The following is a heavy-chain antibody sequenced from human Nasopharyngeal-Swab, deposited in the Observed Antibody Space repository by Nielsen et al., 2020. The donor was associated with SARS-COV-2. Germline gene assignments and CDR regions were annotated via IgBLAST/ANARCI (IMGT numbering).Heavy chain of an antibody. Sequence: SETLSLTCTVSGGSISSSSYYWGWIRQPPGKGLEWIGSIYYSGSTYYNPSLKSRVTISVDTSKNQFSLKLSSVTAADTAVYYCAREYQSTYYYDSSGPIYDASDIWGQGTMVTVSS. CDR2: IYYSGST. CDR3: AREYQSTYYYDSSGPIYDASDI. D-gene: IGHD3-22*01. CDR1: GGSISSSSYY. V-gene: IGHV4-39*07. J-gene: IGHJ3*02.